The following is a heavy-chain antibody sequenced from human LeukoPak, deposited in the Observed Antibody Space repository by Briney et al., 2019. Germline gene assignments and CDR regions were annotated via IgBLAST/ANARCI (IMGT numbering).Heavy chain of an antibody. Sequence: ASVKVSCKASGYTFTSYGISWVRQAPGQGLEWMGWLSAYNGNTNYAQKLQGRVTMTTDTSTSTAYMELRSLRSDDTAVYYCARTARDYYDSSGYYPESYWGQGTLVTVSS. J-gene: IGHJ4*02. CDR2: LSAYNGNT. D-gene: IGHD3-22*01. CDR1: GYTFTSYG. V-gene: IGHV1-18*01. CDR3: ARTARDYYDSSGYYPESY.